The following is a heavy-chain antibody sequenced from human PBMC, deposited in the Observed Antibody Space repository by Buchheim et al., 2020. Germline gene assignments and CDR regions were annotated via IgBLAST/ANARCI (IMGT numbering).Heavy chain of an antibody. CDR3: ARRIRGSYGMDV. J-gene: IGHJ6*02. V-gene: IGHV4-59*08. CDR1: GGSISSYY. Sequence: QVQLQESGPGLVKPSEPLSLTCTVSGGSISSYYWSWIRQPPGKGLEWIGYIYYSGGTNNNFSLKSRVTISVDTSKNQLSFKLSSVTAADTAVYYCARRIRGSYGMDVWGQGTT. CDR2: IYYSGGT. D-gene: IGHD3-10*01.